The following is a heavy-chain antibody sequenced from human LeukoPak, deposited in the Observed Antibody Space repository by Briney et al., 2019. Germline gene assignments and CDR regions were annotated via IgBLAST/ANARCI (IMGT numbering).Heavy chain of an antibody. CDR2: ISAYNGNT. V-gene: IGHV1-18*01. Sequence: ASVKVSCKASGYTFTSYGISWVRQAPGQGLEWMGWISAYNGNTNYAQKLQGRVTMTTDTSTSTAYMELRSLRSDDTAVYYCAGAPAPTYYYDSSGYYYDYWGQGTLVTVSS. J-gene: IGHJ4*02. CDR1: GYTFTSYG. D-gene: IGHD3-22*01. CDR3: AGAPAPTYYYDSSGYYYDY.